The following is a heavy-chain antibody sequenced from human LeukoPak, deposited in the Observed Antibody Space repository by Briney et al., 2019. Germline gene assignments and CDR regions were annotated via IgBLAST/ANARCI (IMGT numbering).Heavy chain of an antibody. V-gene: IGHV1-69*04. CDR3: ARGGSSWYNRHYSDY. Sequence: ASVKVSCKASGGTFSSYAISWVRQAPGQGLEWMGRIIPILGIANYAQKFQGRVTITADKSTSTAYMELSSLRSEDTAVYYCARGGSSWYNRHYSDYWGQGTLVTVSS. CDR2: IIPILGIA. CDR1: GGTFSSYA. D-gene: IGHD6-13*01. J-gene: IGHJ4*02.